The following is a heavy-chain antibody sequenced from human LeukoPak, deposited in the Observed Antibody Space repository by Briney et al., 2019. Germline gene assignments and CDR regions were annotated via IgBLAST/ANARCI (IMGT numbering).Heavy chain of an antibody. CDR3: ARDSNARLDY. CDR2: IYSGGST. CDR1: GFTVSSNY. Sequence: GGSLRLSCAASGFTVSSNYMSWVRQAPGKGLEWVSVIYSGGSTYYADSVKGRFTISRDNAKNSLYLQMNSLRAEDTAVYYCARDSNARLDYWGQGTLVTVSS. J-gene: IGHJ4*02. D-gene: IGHD2-2*01. V-gene: IGHV3-53*01.